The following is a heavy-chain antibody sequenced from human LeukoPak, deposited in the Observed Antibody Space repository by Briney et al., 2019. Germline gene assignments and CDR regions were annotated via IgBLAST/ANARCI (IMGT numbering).Heavy chain of an antibody. CDR2: IYHSGST. CDR3: ARDKGCSSTSCYTDY. CDR1: GGSISSNY. J-gene: IGHJ4*02. Sequence: SGTLSLTCTVSGGSISSNYWSWIRQPPGKGLEWIGYIYHSGSTYYNPSLKSRVTISVDRSKNQFSLKLSSVTAADTAVYYCARDKGCSSTSCYTDYWGQGTLVTVSS. D-gene: IGHD2-2*02. V-gene: IGHV4-59*12.